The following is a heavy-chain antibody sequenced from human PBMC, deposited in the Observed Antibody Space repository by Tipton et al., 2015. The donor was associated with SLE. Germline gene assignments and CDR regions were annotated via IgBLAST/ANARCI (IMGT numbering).Heavy chain of an antibody. Sequence: SLRLSCAASGFTFDDYAMHWVRQAPGKGLEWVSGISWNSGSIGYADSVKGRFTISRDNSKNTLYLQMNSLRAEDTAVYYCARMKTMRSPGAFDIWGQGTMVTVSS. J-gene: IGHJ3*02. V-gene: IGHV3-9*01. D-gene: IGHD3-22*01. CDR1: GFTFDDYA. CDR2: ISWNSGSI. CDR3: ARMKTMRSPGAFDI.